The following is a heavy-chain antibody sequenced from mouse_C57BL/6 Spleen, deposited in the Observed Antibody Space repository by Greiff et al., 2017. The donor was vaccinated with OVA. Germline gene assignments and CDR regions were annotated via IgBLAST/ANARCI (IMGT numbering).Heavy chain of an antibody. CDR3: TRSYGYDRGHFAY. J-gene: IGHJ3*01. D-gene: IGHD2-2*01. Sequence: EIQLQQSGTVLARPGASVKMSCKTSGYTFTSYWMHWVNQRPGQGLEWIGAIYPGNSDTSYNQKFKGKAKLTAVTSASIAYMELSSLTNEDSAVYYCTRSYGYDRGHFAYWGQGTLVTVSA. V-gene: IGHV1-5*01. CDR2: IYPGNSDT. CDR1: GYTFTSYW.